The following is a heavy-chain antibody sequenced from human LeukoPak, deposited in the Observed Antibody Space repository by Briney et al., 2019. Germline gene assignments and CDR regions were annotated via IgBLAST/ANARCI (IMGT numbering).Heavy chain of an antibody. V-gene: IGHV1-8*03. CDR1: GYTFTSYD. CDR2: MNPNSGNT. CDR3: ARSLYDFWDYYYYYYMDV. J-gene: IGHJ6*03. D-gene: IGHD3-3*01. Sequence: ASVRVSCKASGYTFTSYDINWVRQATGQGLEWMGWMNPNSGNTGYAQKFQGRVTITRNTSISTAYMELSSPRSGDTAVYYCARSLYDFWDYYYYYYMDVWGKGTTVTVSS.